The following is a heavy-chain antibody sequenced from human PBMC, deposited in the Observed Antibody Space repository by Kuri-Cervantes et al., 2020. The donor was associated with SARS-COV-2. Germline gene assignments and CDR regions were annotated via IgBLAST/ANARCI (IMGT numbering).Heavy chain of an antibody. D-gene: IGHD6-19*01. CDR1: GFTFDDYA. CDR3: ASDSSGWYRDAFDI. CDR2: ISWNSGSI. Sequence: GGSLRLSCAASGFTFDDYAMHWVRQAPGKGLEWVSGISWNSGSIGYADSVKGRFTISRDNAKNSLYLQMNSLRAEDTAVYYCASDSSGWYRDAFDIWGQGTMVTVSS. V-gene: IGHV3-9*01. J-gene: IGHJ3*02.